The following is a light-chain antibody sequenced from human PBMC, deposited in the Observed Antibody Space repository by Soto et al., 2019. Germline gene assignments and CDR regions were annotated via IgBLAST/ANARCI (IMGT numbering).Light chain of an antibody. CDR2: AAS. Sequence: DIQMTQSPSSLSASVGDRVTITCRASQSISSYLNWYQQKPGKAPKLLIYAASSLQIVVPSRFSGRGSGTDFTLTISSLQPEDFATYYCQQSYSTPTFGQGTRLEIK. CDR1: QSISSY. V-gene: IGKV1-39*01. CDR3: QQSYSTPT. J-gene: IGKJ5*01.